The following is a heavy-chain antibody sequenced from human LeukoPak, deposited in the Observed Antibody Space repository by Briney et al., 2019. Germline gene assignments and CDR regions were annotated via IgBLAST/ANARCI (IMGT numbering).Heavy chain of an antibody. CDR2: IRYDGSNK. Sequence: GGSLRLSCAASGFTFSSYGMHWVRQAPGKGLEWVAFIRYDGSNKYYADSVKGRFTISRDNSKNTLYLQMNSLRAEDTAVYYCAKDRSSNYANEYFQHWGQGTLVTVSS. V-gene: IGHV3-30*02. CDR1: GFTFSSYG. J-gene: IGHJ1*01. D-gene: IGHD4-11*01. CDR3: AKDRSSNYANEYFQH.